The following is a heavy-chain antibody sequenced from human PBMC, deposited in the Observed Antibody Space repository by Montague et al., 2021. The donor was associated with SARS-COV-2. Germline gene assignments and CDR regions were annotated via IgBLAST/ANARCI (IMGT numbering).Heavy chain of an antibody. CDR3: ARGQSRITMIVVVILGVEFYMDN. Sequence: SETLSLTCAVYGGSFSDSHWSWLRQPPGKGLEWIGEINRSGSTKYNPSLKSRVTISVDTSKNQFSLKLTSVTAADTAVYYCARGQSRITMIVVVILGVEFYMDNWGQGTLVTVSS. CDR2: INRSGST. CDR1: GGSFSDSH. D-gene: IGHD3-22*01. J-gene: IGHJ4*02. V-gene: IGHV4-34*01.